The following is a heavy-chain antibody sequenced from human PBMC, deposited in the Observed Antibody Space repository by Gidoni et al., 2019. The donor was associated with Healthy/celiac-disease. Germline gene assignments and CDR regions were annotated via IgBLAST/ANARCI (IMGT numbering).Heavy chain of an antibody. V-gene: IGHV3-33*01. CDR2: IWCDGSNK. D-gene: IGHD3-22*01. J-gene: IGHJ4*02. CDR3: ARGLYYYDSSGYPAESHMPDY. Sequence: APGKGLEWVAVIWCDGSNKYYADSVKGRFTISRDNSKNTLYRHMNSLRAEDTAVYYCARGLYYYDSSGYPAESHMPDYWGQGTLVTVSS.